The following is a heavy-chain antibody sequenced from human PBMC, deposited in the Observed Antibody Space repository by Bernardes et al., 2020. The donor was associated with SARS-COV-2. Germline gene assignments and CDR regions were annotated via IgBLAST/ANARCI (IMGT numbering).Heavy chain of an antibody. J-gene: IGHJ4*02. Sequence: GRSLRLSCTTSGFTFGDYAVSWFRQAPGKGLEWVGFIRSKGYGGTTEYAASVKGRFTVSRDDSKSIAYLQMNSLKTEDTAVYYCTRTGAYCSSGNCYTQRVFAHWGQGTLVTVSS. CDR1: GFTFGDYA. D-gene: IGHD2-2*02. V-gene: IGHV3-49*03. CDR2: IRSKGYGGTT. CDR3: TRTGAYCSSGNCYTQRVFAH.